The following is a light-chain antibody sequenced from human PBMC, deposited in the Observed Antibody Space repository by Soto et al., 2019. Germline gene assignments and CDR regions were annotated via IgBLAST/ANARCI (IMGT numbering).Light chain of an antibody. CDR2: GAS. J-gene: IGKJ4*01. Sequence: EIVMTQSPATLSVSPGERATLSCRASQSVSSNLAWYQQKPGQAPRLLIYGASTRATGIPARFSGSGSGTEFNLTISSLQSEDFAVYYCQQYNNWLTFGGGTKVDIK. V-gene: IGKV3-15*01. CDR3: QQYNNWLT. CDR1: QSVSSN.